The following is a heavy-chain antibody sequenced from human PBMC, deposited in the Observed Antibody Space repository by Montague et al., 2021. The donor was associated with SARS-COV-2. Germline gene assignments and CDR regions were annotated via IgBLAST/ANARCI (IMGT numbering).Heavy chain of an antibody. V-gene: IGHV4-39*01. J-gene: IGHJ6*03. CDR3: ASSYYYGSGTYVYNYYMDV. CDR2: ISYSGRT. Sequence: SETLSLTCTVSGGSVSSSPYYWGWIRQPPGRGLEWVGSISYSGRTYFNPSLKSRLTISVDPSENQLSLRLSSVTAADTAVYYCASSYYYGSGTYVYNYYMDVWGKGTTVTVSS. CDR1: GGSVSSSPYY. D-gene: IGHD3-10*01.